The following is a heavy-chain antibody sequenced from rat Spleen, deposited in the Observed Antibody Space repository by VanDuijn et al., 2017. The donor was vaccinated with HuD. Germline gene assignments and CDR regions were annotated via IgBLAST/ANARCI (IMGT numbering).Heavy chain of an antibody. V-gene: IGHV5S10*01. J-gene: IGHJ1*01. D-gene: IGHD3-8*01. CDR1: GFAFSDHA. Sequence: EVQLVQSGGGLVQPGNSLKLSCAASGFAFSDHAMAWVRQSPKKGLEWVATIIYDGSRAHYRDSVKGRFTISRDNAKSTLYLQMNSLRSEDTATYYCARLSHYWYFDFWGQGVMVTVSS. CDR3: ARLSHYWYFDF. CDR2: IIYDGSRA.